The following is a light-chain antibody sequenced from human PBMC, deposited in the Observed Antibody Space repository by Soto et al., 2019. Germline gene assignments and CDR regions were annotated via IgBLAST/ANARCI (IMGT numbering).Light chain of an antibody. CDR1: QSVSSN. CDR3: QQYKNWPPLT. V-gene: IGKV3-15*01. J-gene: IGKJ4*01. Sequence: EIVMTQSPATLSVSPRERATLSCRASQSVSSNLAWYQQKPGQAPRLLIYGAFTRATGIPARFSGSGSGTEFTLTISSLQSEDFAVYYCQQYKNWPPLTFGGGTKVEIK. CDR2: GAF.